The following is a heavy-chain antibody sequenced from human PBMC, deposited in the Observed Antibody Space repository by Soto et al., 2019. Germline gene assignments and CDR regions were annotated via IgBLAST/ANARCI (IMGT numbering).Heavy chain of an antibody. D-gene: IGHD2-15*01. J-gene: IGHJ4*02. CDR2: IKSETDGGPI. CDR3: TTRGALGY. Sequence: EVQLVESGGGLVKPGESLRLSCAASDLSFSNAYINWVRQAPGKGLEWVGGIKSETDGGPIDYAAPVKGRSIISRDDSSNTVYAQVHSLKTEDTAVYYCTTRGALGYWGQGTLVTVSS. V-gene: IGHV3-15*07. CDR1: DLSFSNAY.